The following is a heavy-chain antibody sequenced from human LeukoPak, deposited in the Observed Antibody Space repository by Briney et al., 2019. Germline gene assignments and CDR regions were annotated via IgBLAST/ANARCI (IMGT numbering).Heavy chain of an antibody. D-gene: IGHD3-10*01. CDR2: IFWYDYK. J-gene: IGHJ3*01. V-gene: IGHV2-5*01. CDR1: GFSLSASGEG. CDR3: AHHYGSGSYSAFDV. Sequence: SCPTLVKPTQTLTLTCTFSGFSLSASGEGVGWIRQPPGKALEWLALIFWYDYKRYSPSLRSRLTITTDTSKNQVVLTVANVDPVDTASFYCAHHYGSGSYSAFDVWGHGTLVTVSS.